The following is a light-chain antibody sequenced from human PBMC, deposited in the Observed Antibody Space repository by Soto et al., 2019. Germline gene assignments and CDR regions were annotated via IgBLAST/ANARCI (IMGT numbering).Light chain of an antibody. CDR2: RNS. CDR3: AAWDDSLSGWV. CDR1: SSNIGINY. Sequence: QPVLTQPPSASGTPGQRVTISCSGSSSNIGINYVYWYQQLPRTAPKLLIYRNSQRPSGVPDRFSGSKSGTSASLAISGLRSEDEADYYCAAWDDSLSGWVFGGGTKLTVL. V-gene: IGLV1-47*01. J-gene: IGLJ3*02.